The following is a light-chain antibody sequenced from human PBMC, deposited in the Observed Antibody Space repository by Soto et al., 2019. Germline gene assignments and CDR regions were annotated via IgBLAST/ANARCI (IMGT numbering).Light chain of an antibody. CDR2: DAS. V-gene: IGKV1-33*01. CDR1: QDINSY. CDR3: HHYDNPLAPT. J-gene: IGKJ4*01. Sequence: DIQMTQSPSSLSASVGDRVTITCQASQDINSYLNWFQQKPGKAPKLLIFDASNLQTGVPSRFSGSGSGTDFTFTISGMQPEDFATYFCHHYDNPLAPTLGGGTRVDI.